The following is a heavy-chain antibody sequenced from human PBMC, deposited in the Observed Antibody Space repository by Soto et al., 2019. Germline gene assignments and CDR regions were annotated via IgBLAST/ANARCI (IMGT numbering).Heavy chain of an antibody. V-gene: IGHV1-8*01. CDR1: GYTFTSYD. CDR3: ARHDYCSGGSCYSDWFDP. CDR2: MNPNSGNT. Sequence: QVPLVQSGAEVKKPGASLKVSCKASGYTFTSYDINWVRQATGQGLEWMGWMNPNSGNTGYAQKFQGRVTMTRNTSISTAYMELSSLRSEDTAVYYCARHDYCSGGSCYSDWFDPWGQGSLVTVSS. D-gene: IGHD2-15*01. J-gene: IGHJ5*02.